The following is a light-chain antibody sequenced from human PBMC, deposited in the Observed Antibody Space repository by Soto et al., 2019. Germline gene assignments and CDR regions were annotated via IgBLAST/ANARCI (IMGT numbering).Light chain of an antibody. CDR3: QQRHMWPIT. CDR2: EAS. J-gene: IGKJ5*01. V-gene: IGKV3-11*01. CDR1: QRVSTF. Sequence: EIVLTQSPVTLSLSPGDRSTLSCRASQRVSTFLAWYQQRPGQAPRLLISEASNRATGIPARFSGSGSGTDFTLTISSLEPEDSAVYYCQQRHMWPITFGQGTRLENK.